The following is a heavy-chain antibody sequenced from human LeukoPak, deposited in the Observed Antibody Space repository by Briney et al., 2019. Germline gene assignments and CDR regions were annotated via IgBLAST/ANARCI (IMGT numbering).Heavy chain of an antibody. V-gene: IGHV3-53*01. J-gene: IGHJ4*02. CDR3: ARDLAGDLGNYDSSGEGWGY. Sequence: GGSLRLSCAASGFAFSTNWMHWVRQAPGKGLEWVSVIYSGGSTYYADSVKGRFTISRDNSKNTLYLQMNSLRAEDTAVYYCARDLAGDLGNYDSSGEGWGYWGQGTLVTVSS. D-gene: IGHD3-22*01. CDR2: IYSGGST. CDR1: GFAFSTNW.